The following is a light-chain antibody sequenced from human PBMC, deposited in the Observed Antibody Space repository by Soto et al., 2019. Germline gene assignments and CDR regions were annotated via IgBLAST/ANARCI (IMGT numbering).Light chain of an antibody. CDR1: NIGSKS. J-gene: IGLJ1*01. V-gene: IGLV3-21*02. Sequence: SYELTQPPSVSVAPGQTASITCGGNNIGSKSVHWYQQMPGQAPVLVVYDDSDRPSGIPERISGSNSGNTATLTISGVEAGDEADYFCQVWDSGSDHYVFGSGTKLTVL. CDR3: QVWDSGSDHYV. CDR2: DDS.